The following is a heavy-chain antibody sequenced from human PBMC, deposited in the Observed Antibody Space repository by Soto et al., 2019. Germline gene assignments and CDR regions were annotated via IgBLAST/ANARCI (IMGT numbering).Heavy chain of an antibody. CDR3: AREWFGEEDDYYFDY. CDR1: GGSLSSGGYY. J-gene: IGHJ4*02. Sequence: PSETLSLTCTVSGGSLSSGGYYWSWIRQHPGKGLEWIGYIYYSGSTYYNPSLKSRVTISVDTSKNQFSLKLSSVTAADTAVYYCAREWFGEEDDYYFDYWGQGTLVTVSS. V-gene: IGHV4-31*03. CDR2: IYYSGST. D-gene: IGHD3-10*01.